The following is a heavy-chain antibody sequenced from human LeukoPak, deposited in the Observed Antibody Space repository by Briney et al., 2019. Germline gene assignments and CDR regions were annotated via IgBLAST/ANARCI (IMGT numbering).Heavy chain of an antibody. CDR2: MNPNSGHT. Sequence: ASVKVSCKASGYTFTSYDIIWVRQASGQGLEWMGWMNPNSGHTGYAQKFQGRVTMTTDTSTSTAYMELRSLRSDDTAVYYCARDEWQQLVLIEYWGQGTLVTVSS. V-gene: IGHV1-8*01. J-gene: IGHJ4*02. CDR3: ARDEWQQLVLIEY. CDR1: GYTFTSYD. D-gene: IGHD6-13*01.